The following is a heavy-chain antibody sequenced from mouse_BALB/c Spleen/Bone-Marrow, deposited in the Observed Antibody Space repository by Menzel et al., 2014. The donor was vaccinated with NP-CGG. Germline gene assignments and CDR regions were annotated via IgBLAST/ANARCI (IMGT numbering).Heavy chain of an antibody. CDR1: GYTFTAYA. CDR2: ISTYSGNT. J-gene: IGHJ2*01. Sequence: QVQLQQPGPEVVRPGVSVKLSCKGSGYTFTAYAMHWVKQSHAESLEWIGLISTYSGNTHYNQDFKGKATMTVDKSSSTAYMELARLTSEDSAIYYCARNLYGSSYFDYWGQGTTLTVSS. V-gene: IGHV1-67*01. D-gene: IGHD1-1*01. CDR3: ARNLYGSSYFDY.